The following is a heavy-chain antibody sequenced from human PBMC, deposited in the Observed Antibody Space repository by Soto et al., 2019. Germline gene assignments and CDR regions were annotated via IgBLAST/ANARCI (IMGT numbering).Heavy chain of an antibody. CDR2: MNPNSGNT. D-gene: IGHD5-18*01. V-gene: IGHV1-8*01. CDR1: GYTFTSYD. CDR3: ASEGGYSYGFGY. Sequence: QVQLVQSGAEVKKPWASVKVSCKASGYTFTSYDINCVRHATGQGLEWMGWMNPNSGNTANAQKCQGRVTLTRNTSLSTAYMELSSLRSEDTAVYYCASEGGYSYGFGYWGQGTLVTVSS. J-gene: IGHJ4*02.